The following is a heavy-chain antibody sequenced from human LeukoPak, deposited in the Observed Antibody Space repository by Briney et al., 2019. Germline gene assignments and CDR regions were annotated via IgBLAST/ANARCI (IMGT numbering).Heavy chain of an antibody. CDR2: IKQDGSEK. D-gene: IGHD3-10*01. J-gene: IGHJ4*02. Sequence: PGGSLRLSCAASGFTFSSYWMSWVRQAPGKGLEWVANIKQDGSEKYYVDSVKGRCTISRDNAKNSLYLQMNSMRVEDTAVYYCAKVAKYYYGSETYYFFEHWGQGTPVTASS. V-gene: IGHV3-7*01. CDR3: AKVAKYYYGSETYYFFEH. CDR1: GFTFSSYW.